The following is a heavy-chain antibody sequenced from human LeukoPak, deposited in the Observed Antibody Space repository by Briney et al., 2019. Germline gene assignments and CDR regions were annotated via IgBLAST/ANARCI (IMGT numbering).Heavy chain of an antibody. Sequence: GGSLRLSCATSGFTFSSYEMNWVRQAPGKGLEWVSYISSSGSTIYYADSVKGRFTISRDNAENSLYLQMDSLTAEDTAVYYCTRKGSQWDFLVDYWGQGTRVTVSP. CDR1: GFTFSSYE. CDR2: ISSSGSTI. J-gene: IGHJ4*02. D-gene: IGHD2/OR15-2a*01. V-gene: IGHV3-48*03. CDR3: TRKGSQWDFLVDY.